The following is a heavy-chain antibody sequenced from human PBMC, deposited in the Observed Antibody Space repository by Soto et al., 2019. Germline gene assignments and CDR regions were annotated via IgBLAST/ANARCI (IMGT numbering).Heavy chain of an antibody. Sequence: TLSLTCTVSGGSISSGGYYWSWIRQHPGKGLEWIGYIYYSGSTYYNPSLKSRVTISVDTSKNQFSLKLSSVTAADTAVYYCARDRILWFGEATIDYYYHGMDVWGQGTTVTVSS. CDR2: IYYSGST. D-gene: IGHD3-10*01. CDR3: ARDRILWFGEATIDYYYHGMDV. CDR1: GGSISSGGYY. J-gene: IGHJ6*02. V-gene: IGHV4-31*03.